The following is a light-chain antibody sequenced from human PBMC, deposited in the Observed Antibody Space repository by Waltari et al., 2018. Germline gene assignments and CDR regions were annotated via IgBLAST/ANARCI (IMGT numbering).Light chain of an antibody. J-gene: IGLJ2*01. CDR1: SNDVGYFDP. CDR3: SSYAGDNRLI. V-gene: IGLV2-23*02. CDR2: QVT. Sequence: QSALTQPASVSGSPGQSITISCTGTSNDVGYFDPVSWYQQHPGKAPKLLIYQVTKRPSEISYRFSGSKSGSTASLTISGLQSEDEADYYCSSYAGDNRLIFGGGTKVTVL.